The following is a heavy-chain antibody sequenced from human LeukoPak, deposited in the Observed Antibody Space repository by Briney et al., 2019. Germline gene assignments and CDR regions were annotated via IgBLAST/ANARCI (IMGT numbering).Heavy chain of an antibody. V-gene: IGHV3-74*01. CDR1: GFTFSSYW. CDR2: INSDGSST. J-gene: IGHJ4*02. D-gene: IGHD2-21*02. CDR3: ARGSCGGDCYWDY. Sequence: GGSLRLSCAASGFTFSSYWMHWVRQAPGEGLVWVSRINSDGSSTSYADSVKGRFTIPRDNAKNTLYLQMNSLRAEDTAVYYCARGSCGGDCYWDYWGQGTLVTVSS.